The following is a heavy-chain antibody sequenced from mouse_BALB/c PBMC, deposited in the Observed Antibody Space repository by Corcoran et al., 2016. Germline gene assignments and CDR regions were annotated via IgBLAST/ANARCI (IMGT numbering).Heavy chain of an antibody. J-gene: IGHJ4*01. CDR2: INPGSGGT. CDR3: ARSQLLRLPYAMDY. V-gene: IGHV1-54*01. Sequence: QVQLQQSGAELVRPGTSVKVSCKASGYAFTNYLIEWVKQRPGQGLEWIGVINPGSGGTNYNEKFKGKATLTADKSSSTAYMQLSSLTSDDSAVYFCARSQLLRLPYAMDYWGQGTSVTVSS. CDR1: GYAFTNYL. D-gene: IGHD1-2*01.